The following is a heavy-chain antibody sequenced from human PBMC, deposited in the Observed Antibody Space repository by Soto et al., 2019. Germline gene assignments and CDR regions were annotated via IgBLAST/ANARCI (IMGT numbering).Heavy chain of an antibody. CDR2: IKQDGREK. CDR1: GFTFSVSW. J-gene: IGHJ4*02. D-gene: IGHD2-15*01. V-gene: IGHV3-7*05. Sequence: GGSLRLSCAASGFTFSVSWMSWVRQAPGKGLEWVANIKQDGREKYYVDSVKGRFTISRDNAKNSLYLQMNSLRAEDTAVYYCARDAYSTKATFDFWGQGTLVTVSS. CDR3: ARDAYSTKATFDF.